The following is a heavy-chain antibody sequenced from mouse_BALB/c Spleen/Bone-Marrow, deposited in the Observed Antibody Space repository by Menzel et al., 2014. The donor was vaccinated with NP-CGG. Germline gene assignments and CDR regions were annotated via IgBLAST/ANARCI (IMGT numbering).Heavy chain of an antibody. CDR3: TTGFAY. J-gene: IGHJ3*01. V-gene: IGHV6-6*02. CDR1: GFTFSNYW. CDR2: IRLKSNNYAT. Sequence: QSGGGLVQPGGSMKLSCVASGFTFSNYWMNWVRPSPEKGLEWVAEIRLKSNNYATHYAESVKGRFTISRDDSKSSVYLQMNNLRAEDTGIYYCTTGFAYWGQGTLVTVSA.